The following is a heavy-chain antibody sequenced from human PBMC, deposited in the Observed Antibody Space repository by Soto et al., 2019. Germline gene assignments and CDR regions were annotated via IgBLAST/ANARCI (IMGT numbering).Heavy chain of an antibody. Sequence: PGGSLRLSCLASGFSLSNSGMFWVRQAPGKGLEWISYISRSHSAIYYADSVKGRFTMSRDNAKNSIFLQMNSLTDEDRAVYYCATEGPNGYIPCYIETWGQGVPVTVSS. J-gene: IGHJ5*02. V-gene: IGHV3-48*02. D-gene: IGHD2-15*01. CDR1: GFSLSNSG. CDR2: ISRSHSAI. CDR3: ATEGPNGYIPCYIET.